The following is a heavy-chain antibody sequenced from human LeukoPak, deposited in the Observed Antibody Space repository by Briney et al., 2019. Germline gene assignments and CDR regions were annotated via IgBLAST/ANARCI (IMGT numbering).Heavy chain of an antibody. D-gene: IGHD2-15*01. CDR1: GFTVSSNY. V-gene: IGHV3-66*01. J-gene: IGHJ4*02. CDR2: IYSGGST. Sequence: GGSLRLSCAASGFTVSSNYMSWVRQAPGEGLEWVSVIYSGGSTYYADSVKGRFTISRDNSKNTLYLQMNSLRAEDTAVYYCARIEVDPGFYFDYGGQGTLVTVSS. CDR3: ARIEVDPGFYFDY.